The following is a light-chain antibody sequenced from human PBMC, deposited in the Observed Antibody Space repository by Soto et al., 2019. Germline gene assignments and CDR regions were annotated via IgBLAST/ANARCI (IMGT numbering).Light chain of an antibody. Sequence: ELVMTQPPATLSVSPGERATLSCRASQSVSSNLAWYQQKPGQAPRLLIYGASTRATGIPARFSGSGSGTEFTLTISSLQSEDVAVYYCQQDNNWPLITFGQGTRLEIK. CDR3: QQDNNWPLIT. CDR2: GAS. J-gene: IGKJ5*01. CDR1: QSVSSN. V-gene: IGKV3-15*01.